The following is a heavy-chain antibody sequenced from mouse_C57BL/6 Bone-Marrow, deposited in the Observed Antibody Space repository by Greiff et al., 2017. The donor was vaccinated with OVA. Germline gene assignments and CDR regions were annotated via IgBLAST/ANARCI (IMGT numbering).Heavy chain of an antibody. CDR1: GYTFTSYG. D-gene: IGHD2-4*01. V-gene: IGHV1-81*01. Sequence: LVESGAELARPGASVKLSCKASGYTFTSYGISWVKQRTGQGLEWIGEIYPRSGNTYYNEKFKGKATLTADKSSSTAYMELRSLTSEDSAVYFCARSGDYHWYFDVWGTGTTVTVSS. CDR2: IYPRSGNT. J-gene: IGHJ1*03. CDR3: ARSGDYHWYFDV.